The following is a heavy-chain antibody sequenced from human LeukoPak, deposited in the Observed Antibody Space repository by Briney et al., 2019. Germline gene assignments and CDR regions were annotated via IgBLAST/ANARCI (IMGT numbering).Heavy chain of an antibody. CDR3: ARLPSARLREFDY. CDR2: INPNSGGT. Sequence: GASVKVSCKVSGYTFTSYYMHWERHAPGQGLEWMGWINPNSGGTNYAQKFQGRVTMTRDTSISTAYMELSRLRSDDTAVYYCARLPSARLREFDYWGQGTLVTVSS. J-gene: IGHJ4*02. V-gene: IGHV1-2*02. D-gene: IGHD1-26*01. CDR1: GYTFTSYY.